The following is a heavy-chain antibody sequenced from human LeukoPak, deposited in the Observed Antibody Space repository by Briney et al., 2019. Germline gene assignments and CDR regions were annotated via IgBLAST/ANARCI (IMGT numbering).Heavy chain of an antibody. D-gene: IGHD3-10*01. V-gene: IGHV3-9*01. Sequence: PGRSLRLSCAASGFTFDDYAMHWVRQAPGKGLEWVSGISWNSGSIGYADSVKGRFTISRDNAKNSLYLQMNSLRAEDTALYYCAKDIGSGITMVRGVIGPYYGMDVWGQGTTVTVSS. CDR3: AKDIGSGITMVRGVIGPYYGMDV. J-gene: IGHJ6*02. CDR1: GFTFDDYA. CDR2: ISWNSGSI.